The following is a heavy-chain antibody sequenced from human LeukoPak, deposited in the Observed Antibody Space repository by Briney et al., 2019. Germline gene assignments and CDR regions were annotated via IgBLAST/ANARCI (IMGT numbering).Heavy chain of an antibody. V-gene: IGHV1-18*01. CDR2: ISAYNGNT. J-gene: IGHJ5*02. D-gene: IGHD2-2*01. Sequence: ASVKVSCKASGYTFTSYGISWVRQAPGQGLEWMGWISAYNGNTNYAQKLQGRVTMTTDTSTSTAYMELRSLRSDDTAVYCCERDLTGYCSSTSCYTGWFDPWGQGTLVTVSS. CDR3: ERDLTGYCSSTSCYTGWFDP. CDR1: GYTFTSYG.